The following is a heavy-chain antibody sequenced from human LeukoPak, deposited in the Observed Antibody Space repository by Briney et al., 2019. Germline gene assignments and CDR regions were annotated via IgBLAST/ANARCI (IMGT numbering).Heavy chain of an antibody. D-gene: IGHD3-10*01. V-gene: IGHV3-21*04. CDR3: AKERYDGSGAAYDN. CDR2: ISSSSSYI. J-gene: IGHJ4*02. CDR1: GFTFSSYS. Sequence: GGSLRLSCAASGFTFSSYSMNWVRQAPGKGLEWVSFISSSSSYIYYADSVKGRFTISRDNARNSLYLQMNSLRAEDTALYYCAKERYDGSGAAYDNWGQGTLVTVSS.